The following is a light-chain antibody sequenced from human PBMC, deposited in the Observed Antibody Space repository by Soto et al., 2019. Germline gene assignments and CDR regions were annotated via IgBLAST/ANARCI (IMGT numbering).Light chain of an antibody. CDR3: QQYGGSPIT. CDR1: QSVTTR. Sequence: IVMTQSPATLSVSPGDRAILSCRASQSVTTRLAWYQQKPGQPPRLLISGASVRASGVPVRISGSGSGTDFTLTISRLEPEDFALYYCQQYGGSPITFGLGTRLEIK. V-gene: IGKV3-20*01. J-gene: IGKJ5*01. CDR2: GAS.